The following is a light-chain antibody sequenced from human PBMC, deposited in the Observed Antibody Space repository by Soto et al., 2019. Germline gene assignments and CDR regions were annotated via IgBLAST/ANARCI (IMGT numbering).Light chain of an antibody. Sequence: QSALTQPRSVSGSPGQSVAISCTGASRDVGAYIFVSWYQHHAGKAPKLIIYDVSKRPSGVPDRFSGSKSANTASLTISGLQAEDEADYYCCSRAGTYTWVFGGGTKVTVL. CDR3: CSRAGTYTWV. J-gene: IGLJ3*02. CDR2: DVS. CDR1: SRDVGAYIF. V-gene: IGLV2-11*01.